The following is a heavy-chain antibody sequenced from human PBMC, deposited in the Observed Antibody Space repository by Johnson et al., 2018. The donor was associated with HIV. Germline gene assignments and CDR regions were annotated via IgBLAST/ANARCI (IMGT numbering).Heavy chain of an antibody. CDR1: GFTVSSNY. V-gene: IGHV3-11*01. Sequence: QVQLVESGGGVVQPGGSLRLSCAASGFTVSSNYMSWVRQAPGKGLEWFSYISSSGSTIYYADSVKGRFTISRDNAKNSLYLQMNSLRAEDTAVYYCAKGGSSNDAFDIWGQGTMVTVSS. J-gene: IGHJ3*02. CDR3: AKGGSSNDAFDI. D-gene: IGHD3-16*01. CDR2: ISSSGSTI.